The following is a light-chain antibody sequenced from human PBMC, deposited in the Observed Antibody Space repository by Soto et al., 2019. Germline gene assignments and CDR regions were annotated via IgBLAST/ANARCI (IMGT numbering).Light chain of an antibody. Sequence: DIQLTQSPSFLSASVGDRVTITCRASQGISSYLNWYQQKPGKAPKLLIYAASSLQSGVPSRFSGSGSGTDFTFTISSLQPEDIATYYCQQYDNLPLTFGGGTKVDIK. CDR1: QGISSY. CDR2: AAS. CDR3: QQYDNLPLT. J-gene: IGKJ4*01. V-gene: IGKV1-33*01.